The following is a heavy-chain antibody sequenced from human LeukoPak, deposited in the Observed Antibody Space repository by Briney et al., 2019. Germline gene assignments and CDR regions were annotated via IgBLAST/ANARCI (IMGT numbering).Heavy chain of an antibody. CDR1: GGSIRNYY. CDR3: ARASSPYDSSGPILY. Sequence: SETLSLTCTVSGGSIRNYYWTWIRQPPGKGLEWIGYIHYSGSTNYNPSLKSRVTISVDTSKNQFSLKLSSVTAADTAVYYCARASSPYDSSGPILYWGQGTLVTVSS. J-gene: IGHJ4*02. V-gene: IGHV4-59*01. D-gene: IGHD3-22*01. CDR2: IHYSGST.